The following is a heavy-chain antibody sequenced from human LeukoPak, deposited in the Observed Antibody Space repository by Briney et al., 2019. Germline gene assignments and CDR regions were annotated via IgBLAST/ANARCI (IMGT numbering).Heavy chain of an antibody. J-gene: IGHJ4*02. D-gene: IGHD2-2*01. CDR2: INPNSGGT. Sequence: ASVKVPCKASGYTFTGYYMHWVRQAPGQGLEWMGWINPNSGGTNYAQKFQGRVTMTRDTSISTAYMELSRLRSDDTAVYYCARGTGGIVVVPAAPLDSWGQGTLVTVSS. V-gene: IGHV1-2*02. CDR1: GYTFTGYY. CDR3: ARGTGGIVVVPAAPLDS.